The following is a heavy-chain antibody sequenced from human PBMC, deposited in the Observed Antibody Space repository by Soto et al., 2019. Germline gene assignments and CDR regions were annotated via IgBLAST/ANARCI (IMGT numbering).Heavy chain of an antibody. CDR2: IIPIFGTA. V-gene: IGHV1-69*13. D-gene: IGHD3-22*01. J-gene: IGHJ4*02. CDR3: ARESEGSDSSGYADY. CDR1: GGTFSSYA. Sequence: ASVKVSFKASGGTFSSYAISWLRQAPGQGLEWMGGIIPIFGTANYAQKFQGRVTITADESTSTAYMELSSLRSEDTAVYYCARESEGSDSSGYADYWGQGTLVTV.